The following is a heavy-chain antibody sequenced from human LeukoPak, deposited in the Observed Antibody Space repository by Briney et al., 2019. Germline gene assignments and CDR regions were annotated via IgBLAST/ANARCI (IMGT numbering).Heavy chain of an antibody. CDR3: ARGNIATRRGENWFDP. CDR2: INSDSGGT. D-gene: IGHD6-6*01. V-gene: IGHV1-2*02. J-gene: IGHJ5*02. Sequence: ASVKVSCKASGYTFTGDFIHWVRRAPGQRLEWMGWINSDSGGTNYARKFQGRVTMTRDTSISTAYMELSSLRSDDTAVFYCARGNIATRRGENWFDPWGQGTLVTVSS. CDR1: GYTFTGDF.